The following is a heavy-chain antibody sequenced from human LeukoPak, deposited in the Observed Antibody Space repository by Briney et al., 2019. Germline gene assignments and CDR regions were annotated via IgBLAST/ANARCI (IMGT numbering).Heavy chain of an antibody. CDR1: GFTFSSYA. J-gene: IGHJ4*02. CDR2: ISGSGGST. V-gene: IGHV3-23*01. D-gene: IGHD5-18*01. CDR3: AYLNGYSFGTLVRY. Sequence: GGSLRLSCAASGFTFSSYAMGWVRQAPGKGLEWVSAISGSGGSTYYADSVKGRFTISRDNSKNTLYLQMNSLRAEDTAVYYCAYLNGYSFGTLVRYWGQGTLVTVSS.